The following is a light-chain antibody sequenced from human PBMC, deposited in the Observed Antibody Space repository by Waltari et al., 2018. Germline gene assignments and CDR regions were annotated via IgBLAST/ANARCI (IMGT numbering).Light chain of an antibody. CDR3: QQYYSTPLT. J-gene: IGKJ4*01. V-gene: IGKV4-1*01. Sequence: DIVMTQSPDSLAVSLGERATINCKSSQRVLYSSHNKDYLAWYQQKPGQPAKLLIYWASTRESGVPDRFSGSGSGTDFTLTISSLQAEDVAVYYCQQYYSTPLTFGGGTKVEIK. CDR2: WAS. CDR1: QRVLYSSHNKDY.